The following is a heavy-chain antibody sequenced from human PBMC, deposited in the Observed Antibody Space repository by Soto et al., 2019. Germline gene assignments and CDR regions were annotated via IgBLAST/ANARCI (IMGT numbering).Heavy chain of an antibody. CDR2: IYYSGST. CDR1: GGSISSSSYY. V-gene: IGHV4-39*01. Sequence: QLQLQESGPGLVKPSETLSLTCTVSGGSISSSSYYWGWIRQPPGKGLEWIGSIYYSGSTYYNPSLKSRVTIPVHTSTNKLSLKLRSVTAADTAVYYCARRSGWYYGGIAYWGQGTLVTVSS. CDR3: ARRSGWYYGGIAY. J-gene: IGHJ4*02. D-gene: IGHD6-19*01.